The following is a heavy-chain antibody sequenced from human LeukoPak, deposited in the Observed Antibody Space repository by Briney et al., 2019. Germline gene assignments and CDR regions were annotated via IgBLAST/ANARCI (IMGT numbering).Heavy chain of an antibody. CDR1: GYTFTGYY. CDR3: AREIDYGDYLRYYMDV. Sequence: ASVKVSCKASGYTFTGYYMHWVRQAPGQGLEWMGWINPNSGGTNYAQKFQGRVTMTRDTSISTAYMELSRLRSDDTAVYYCAREIDYGDYLRYYMDVWGKGTMVTVSS. J-gene: IGHJ6*03. D-gene: IGHD4-17*01. CDR2: INPNSGGT. V-gene: IGHV1-2*02.